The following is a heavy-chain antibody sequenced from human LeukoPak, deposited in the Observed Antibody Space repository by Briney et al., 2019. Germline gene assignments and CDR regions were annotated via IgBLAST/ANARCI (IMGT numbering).Heavy chain of an antibody. CDR2: INSDGSST. D-gene: IGHD4-17*01. J-gene: IGHJ6*03. V-gene: IGHV3-74*01. CDR3: AGKPYADYVVPYYYYYYMDV. Sequence: GGSLRLSCAASGFTFSSYWMHWVRQAPGKGLEGVSRINSDGSSTIYADSVKGRFTISRDNAKTTLYLQMNSLRAEDTAVYYCAGKPYADYVVPYYYYYYMDVWGKGTTVTVSS. CDR1: GFTFSSYW.